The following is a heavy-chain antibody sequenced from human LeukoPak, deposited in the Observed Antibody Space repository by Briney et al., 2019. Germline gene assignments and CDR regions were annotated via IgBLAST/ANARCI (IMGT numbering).Heavy chain of an antibody. CDR2: ISGSGDRT. CDR1: RFAFDTHA. D-gene: IGHD6-19*01. CDR3: AKDRQKWQWLVMYYFDS. J-gene: IGHJ4*02. V-gene: IGHV3-23*01. Sequence: GGSLRLSCAASRFAFDTHAMSWVRQAPGKGLEWVSAISGSGDRTHYADSVKGRFTISRDNSKNTLYLQLHSLRAEDTAIYYCAKDRQKWQWLVMYYFDSWGRGTLVTVSS.